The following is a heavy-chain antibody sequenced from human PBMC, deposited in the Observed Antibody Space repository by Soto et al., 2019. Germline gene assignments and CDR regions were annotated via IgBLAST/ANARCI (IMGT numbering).Heavy chain of an antibody. Sequence: QVQLVESGGGVVQPGRSLRLSCAASGFTFSSYGMHWVRQAPGKGLEWVAVIWYDGSNKYYADSVKGRFTISRDNSKNTLYLQMNSLSAEDTAVYYCASIVPATNDAFDIWGQGTMVTVSS. V-gene: IGHV3-33*01. CDR1: GFTFSSYG. D-gene: IGHD2-2*01. CDR2: IWYDGSNK. J-gene: IGHJ3*02. CDR3: ASIVPATNDAFDI.